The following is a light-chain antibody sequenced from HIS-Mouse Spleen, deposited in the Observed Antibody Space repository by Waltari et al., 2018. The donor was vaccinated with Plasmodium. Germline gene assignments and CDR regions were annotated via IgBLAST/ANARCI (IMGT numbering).Light chain of an antibody. CDR3: CSYAGSYTVV. V-gene: IGLV2-11*01. J-gene: IGLJ2*01. Sequence: QSALTQPRSVSGSPGQSVPISCTGTSSDVGGYNYVSWYQQHPGKAPKPIIYDVIKRPAGVPVRFSGSKSGNTASRTSSGLQAEDEADYYCCSYAGSYTVVFGGGTKLTVL. CDR2: DVI. CDR1: SSDVGGYNY.